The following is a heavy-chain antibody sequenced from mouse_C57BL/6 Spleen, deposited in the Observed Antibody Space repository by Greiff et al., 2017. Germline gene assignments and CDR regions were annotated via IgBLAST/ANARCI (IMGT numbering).Heavy chain of an antibody. CDR3: AMSGYSVVATDFAY. D-gene: IGHD1-1*01. CDR2: IHPSDSDT. J-gene: IGHJ3*01. V-gene: IGHV1-74*01. Sequence: VQLQQPGAELVKPGASVKVSCKASGYTFTSYWMHWVKQRPGQGLEWIGRIHPSDSDTNYNQKFKGKATLTVDTSSSTAYMQLSSLTSEDSAVYYCAMSGYSVVATDFAYWGQGTLVTVSA. CDR1: GYTFTSYW.